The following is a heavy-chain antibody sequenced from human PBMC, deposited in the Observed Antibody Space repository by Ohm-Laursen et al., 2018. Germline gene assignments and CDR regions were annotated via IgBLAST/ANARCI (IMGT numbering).Heavy chain of an antibody. Sequence: SETLSLTCTVSGGSIKTYYWSWIRQPAGKRLEWIGRVYTSGSTNYNPSLKSRVTMSVDTSKNQFSLKLSSVTAADTAVYYCARPYGDYGHDAFDIWGQGTMVTVSS. D-gene: IGHD4-17*01. CDR2: VYTSGST. CDR3: ARPYGDYGHDAFDI. V-gene: IGHV4-4*07. J-gene: IGHJ3*02. CDR1: GGSIKTYY.